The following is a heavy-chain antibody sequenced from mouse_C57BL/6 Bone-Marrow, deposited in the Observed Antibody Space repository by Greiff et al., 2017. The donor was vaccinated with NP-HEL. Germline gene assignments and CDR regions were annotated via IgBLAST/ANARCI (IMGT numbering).Heavy chain of an antibody. J-gene: IGHJ2*01. CDR3: ARYYSNYFDY. Sequence: VQLVESGAELVRPGTSVKMSCKASGYTFTNYWIGWAKQRPGHGLEWIGDIYPGGGYTNYHEKFKGKATRTADKSSSTAYMQFSSLTSDDSAIYYCARYYSNYFDYWGQGTTLTVSS. CDR2: IYPGGGYT. V-gene: IGHV1-63*01. D-gene: IGHD2-5*01. CDR1: GYTFTNYW.